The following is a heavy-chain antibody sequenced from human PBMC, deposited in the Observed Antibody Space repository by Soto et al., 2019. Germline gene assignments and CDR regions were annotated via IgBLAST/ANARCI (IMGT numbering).Heavy chain of an antibody. Sequence: SETLSITCTVSGGSISSSSFYWGWIRQPPGKGLEWIASVYYNGFTYYNPSLKSRVTISVDTSKNQFSLKLSSVTAADTAVYYCARGGRFRLLWPFVPWGQATLVTVSS. V-gene: IGHV4-39*01. D-gene: IGHD2-21*01. CDR2: VYYNGFT. CDR3: ARGGRFRLLWPFVP. J-gene: IGHJ5*02. CDR1: GGSISSSSFY.